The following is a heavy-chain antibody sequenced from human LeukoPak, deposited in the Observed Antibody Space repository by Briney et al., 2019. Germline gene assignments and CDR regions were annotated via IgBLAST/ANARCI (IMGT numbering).Heavy chain of an antibody. CDR2: IYTSGST. Sequence: SETLSLTCTVSGGSISSYYWSWIRQPAGKGLEWIGHIYTSGSTNYNPSLKSRVTMSVDTSKNQSSLKLSSVTAADTAGYYCARALSYYDSSGYGGDAFVIWGQGTIVTVSS. D-gene: IGHD3-22*01. J-gene: IGHJ3*02. CDR3: ARALSYYDSSGYGGDAFVI. CDR1: GGSISSYY. V-gene: IGHV4-4*07.